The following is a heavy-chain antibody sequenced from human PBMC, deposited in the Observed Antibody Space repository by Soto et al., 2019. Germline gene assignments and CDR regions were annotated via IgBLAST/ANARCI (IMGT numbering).Heavy chain of an antibody. J-gene: IGHJ4*02. CDR3: AREGSRDSSSWYTF. V-gene: IGHV1-69*13. Sequence: SVKVSCKASGGTFSSYAISWVRQAPGQGLEWMGGIIPIFGTANYAQKFQGRVTITADESTSTAYMELSSLRSEDTAVYYCAREGSRDSSSWYTFWGRGTLVTVSS. D-gene: IGHD6-13*01. CDR1: GGTFSSYA. CDR2: IIPIFGTA.